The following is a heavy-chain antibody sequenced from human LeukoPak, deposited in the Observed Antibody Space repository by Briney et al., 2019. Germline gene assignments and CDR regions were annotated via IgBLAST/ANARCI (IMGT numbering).Heavy chain of an antibody. Sequence: GPSVKASCKASGATFGSYAVSWVRQSPGQGREWMGRIVPIPGITDYAQKFQGRVTITAHKPTSTAYVDLSWLRSEDTGVYYCAKWGGDHDILTDDAFDIWGQGTTVTVSS. CDR2: IVPIPGIT. V-gene: IGHV1-69*04. D-gene: IGHD3-9*01. CDR3: AKWGGDHDILTDDAFDI. CDR1: GATFGSYA. J-gene: IGHJ3*02.